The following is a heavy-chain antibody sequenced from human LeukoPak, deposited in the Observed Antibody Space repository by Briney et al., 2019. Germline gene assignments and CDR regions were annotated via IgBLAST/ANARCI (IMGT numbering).Heavy chain of an antibody. V-gene: IGHV3-21*01. CDR2: ISSSSYI. Sequence: GGSLRLSCAASGFTFSSYSMNWVRQAPGKGLEWVSSISSSSYIYYADSVKGRFTISRDNAKNSLYLQMNSLRAEDTAVYYCARPRSGEFVDTAMATYYFDYWGQGTLVTVSS. D-gene: IGHD5-18*01. J-gene: IGHJ4*02. CDR3: ARPRSGEFVDTAMATYYFDY. CDR1: GFTFSSYS.